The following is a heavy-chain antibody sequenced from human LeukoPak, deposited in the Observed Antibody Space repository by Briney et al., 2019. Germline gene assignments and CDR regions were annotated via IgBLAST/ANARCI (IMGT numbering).Heavy chain of an antibody. CDR2: IRSKANDYAT. D-gene: IGHD3-22*01. CDR1: GFTFSGSD. V-gene: IGHV3-73*01. Sequence: PGGSLRLSCAASGFTFSGSDMRWVRQASGRGLEWVGRIRSKANDYATAFAASVKGRFTISRDDSKNTAYLQMNNLKTEDTAVYYCTLYDGSGYYCHWGQGTLVTVSS. CDR3: TLYDGSGYYCH. J-gene: IGHJ4*02.